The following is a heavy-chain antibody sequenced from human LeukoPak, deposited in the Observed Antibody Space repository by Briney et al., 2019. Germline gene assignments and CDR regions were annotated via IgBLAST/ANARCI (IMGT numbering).Heavy chain of an antibody. V-gene: IGHV3-53*01. J-gene: IGHJ3*01. CDR3: ARLMSGYDSDP. CDR1: GFTVSSNY. Sequence: GGSLRLSCAASGFTVSSNYMSWVRQAPGKGLEWVSVIYSGGSTYYADSVKGRFTISRDNSKNTLYLQMNSLRAEDTAVYYCARLMSGYDSDPWGQETMVTVSS. D-gene: IGHD5-12*01. CDR2: IYSGGST.